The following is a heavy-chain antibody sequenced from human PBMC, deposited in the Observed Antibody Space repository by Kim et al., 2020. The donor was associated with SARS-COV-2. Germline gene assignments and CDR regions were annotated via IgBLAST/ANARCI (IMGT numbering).Heavy chain of an antibody. V-gene: IGHV3-7*03. CDR1: GFTFSSSW. J-gene: IGHJ4*02. CDR2: IKPDGSEK. Sequence: GGSLRLSCAASGFTFSSSWMSWVRQAPGKGLEWVANIKPDGSEKNYVDSVKGRFTISRDNAKNSLYLQMNSLRGEDTAVYYCARRGGVLDSWGQGILVT. D-gene: IGHD3-16*01. CDR3: ARRGGVLDS.